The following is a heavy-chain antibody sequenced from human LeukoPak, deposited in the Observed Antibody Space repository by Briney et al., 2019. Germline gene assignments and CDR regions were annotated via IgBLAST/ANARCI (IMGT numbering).Heavy chain of an antibody. CDR1: GFTFSSYA. CDR2: ISGSGGST. CDR3: AKDLRKEQLVATYFDY. D-gene: IGHD6-6*01. J-gene: IGHJ4*02. V-gene: IGHV3-23*01. Sequence: LSGGSLRLSCAASGFTFSSYAMSWVRQAPGKGLEWVSAISGSGGSTYYADSVKGRFTISRDNSKNTLYLQMNSLRAEDTAVYYCAKDLRKEQLVATYFDYWGQGTLVTVSS.